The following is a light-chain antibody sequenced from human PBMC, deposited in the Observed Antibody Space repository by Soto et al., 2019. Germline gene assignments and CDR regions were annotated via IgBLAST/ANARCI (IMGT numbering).Light chain of an antibody. CDR2: DVS. CDR1: SSDVGGIGY. Sequence: QSALTQPASMSGSPGQSITISCTGTSSDVGGIGYVSWYQQHPGKPPKLMIFDVSDRPSGVSNRFSGSKSGNTASLTISGLQAEDDADYYCSSYSKTSPVIFGGGTKLTVL. V-gene: IGLV2-14*03. CDR3: SSYSKTSPVI. J-gene: IGLJ2*01.